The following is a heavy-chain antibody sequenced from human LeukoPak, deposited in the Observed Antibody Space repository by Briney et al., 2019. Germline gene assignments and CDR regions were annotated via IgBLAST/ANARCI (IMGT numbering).Heavy chain of an antibody. CDR3: ARWQGDGYTQGPRNAFDI. CDR2: IYYSGST. J-gene: IGHJ3*02. Sequence: SETLSLTCTVSGGSISSYYWSWIRQPPGKGLEWIGYIYYSGSTNYNPSLKSRVTISVDTSKNQFSLKLSSVTAADTAVYYCARWQGDGYTQGPRNAFDIWGQGTMVTVSS. CDR1: GGSISSYY. V-gene: IGHV4-59*12. D-gene: IGHD5-24*01.